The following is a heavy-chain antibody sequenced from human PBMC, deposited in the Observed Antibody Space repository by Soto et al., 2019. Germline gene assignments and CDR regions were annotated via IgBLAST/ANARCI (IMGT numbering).Heavy chain of an antibody. Sequence: GWSLRLSCAASGFTFRSYSMNWARQAPGKGLEWVSSISSSSSYIYYADSVKGRFTISRDNAKNSLYLQMNSLRAEDTAVYYCARDGGVMTTVVNHPDAFDIWGQGTMVTVSS. CDR3: ARDGGVMTTVVNHPDAFDI. V-gene: IGHV3-21*01. CDR2: ISSSSSYI. D-gene: IGHD4-17*01. J-gene: IGHJ3*02. CDR1: GFTFRSYS.